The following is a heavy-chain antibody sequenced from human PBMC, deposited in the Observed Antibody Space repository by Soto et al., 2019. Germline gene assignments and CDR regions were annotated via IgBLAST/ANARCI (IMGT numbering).Heavy chain of an antibody. Sequence: LTWAASARSISSSTSYWCRCREPQGKGLEVIGSIYYSGSTYYTPSLKSRVAISVDTSKNQFSLKLSSVTAADTAVYYCACIFSGGYGYGFYYYGMDVWGQGTTVT. J-gene: IGHJ6*02. D-gene: IGHD5-18*01. CDR1: ARSISSSTSY. CDR2: IYYSGST. V-gene: IGHV4-39*01. CDR3: ACIFSGGYGYGFYYYGMDV.